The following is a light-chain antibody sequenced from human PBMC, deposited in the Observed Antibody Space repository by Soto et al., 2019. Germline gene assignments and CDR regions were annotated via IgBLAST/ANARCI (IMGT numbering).Light chain of an antibody. CDR1: QDITKY. J-gene: IGKJ4*01. Sequence: IQLTQSPSSLSESVGDRVTITCRASQDITKYLAWYQQKPGKAPNLLIYDAFTLHCGVPSRFSGSGSGTGFTLTVSGLLPEDLATYYCQQLSSYPSTFGGGTKVESK. V-gene: IGKV1-9*01. CDR3: QQLSSYPST. CDR2: DAF.